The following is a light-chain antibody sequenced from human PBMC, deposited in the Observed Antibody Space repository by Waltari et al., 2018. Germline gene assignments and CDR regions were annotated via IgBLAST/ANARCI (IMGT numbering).Light chain of an antibody. Sequence: QSAPSQPASVSGSPGQSITISCTGAISDIGSYEYVSWYQQHPGRVPRLIIFDVTKRPSVVSSRFSGSKSANTASLTVSGLQADDDADYYCCSYVGGSTFFGGGTRLTVL. CDR3: CSYVGGSTF. CDR2: DVT. J-gene: IGLJ2*01. CDR1: ISDIGSYEY. V-gene: IGLV2-23*02.